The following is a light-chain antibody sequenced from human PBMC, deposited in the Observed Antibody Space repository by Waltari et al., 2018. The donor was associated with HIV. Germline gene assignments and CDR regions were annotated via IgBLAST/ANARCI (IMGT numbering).Light chain of an antibody. Sequence: QSALTQPASVSGSPGQSITISCTGTSSHIGAYKFVPWYPQQPGKAPKLLIFDIYSRPSGVSDRFSGSRSAYTASLIISRLQPEDEGYYYCTSWTRASTLVFGGGTKVTVL. V-gene: IGLV2-14*03. CDR2: DIY. CDR3: TSWTRASTLV. CDR1: SSHIGAYKF. J-gene: IGLJ2*01.